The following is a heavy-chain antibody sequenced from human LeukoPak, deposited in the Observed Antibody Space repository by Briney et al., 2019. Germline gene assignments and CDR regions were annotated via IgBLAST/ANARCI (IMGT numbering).Heavy chain of an antibody. Sequence: PGGSLRLSCAASGVTFSSYEMNWVRQAPGKGLEWVSYISSSGSTIYYADSVKGRFTISRDNAKNSLYLQMNSLRAEDTAVYYCARALGYFDWLLSYWGQGTLVTVSS. CDR2: ISSSGSTI. D-gene: IGHD3-9*01. CDR1: GVTFSSYE. CDR3: ARALGYFDWLLSY. J-gene: IGHJ4*02. V-gene: IGHV3-48*03.